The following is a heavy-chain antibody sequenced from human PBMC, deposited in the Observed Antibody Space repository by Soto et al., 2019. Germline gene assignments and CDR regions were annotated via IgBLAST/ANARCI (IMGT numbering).Heavy chain of an antibody. Sequence: SETLSLTCTVSGGSISSSSYYWGWIRQPPGKGLEWIGSIYYSGSTYYNPSLKSRVTISVDTSKNQFSLKLSSVTAADTAVYYCASLVYYDSSGYYVTFDYWGQGTLVTVSS. V-gene: IGHV4-39*01. J-gene: IGHJ4*02. CDR3: ASLVYYDSSGYYVTFDY. CDR2: IYYSGST. D-gene: IGHD3-22*01. CDR1: GGSISSSSYY.